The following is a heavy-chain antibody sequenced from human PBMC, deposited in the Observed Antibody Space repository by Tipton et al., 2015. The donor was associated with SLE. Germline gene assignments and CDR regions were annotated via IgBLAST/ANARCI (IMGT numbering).Heavy chain of an antibody. D-gene: IGHD2-21*01. CDR3: AKWSVVASGQPFDH. V-gene: IGHV4-59*01. Sequence: TLSLTCTVSGGSISTNYWTWIRQPPGKRLQWMGYSYYGGSTNYNPALESRVFISVDTSKSQFSLNLTSVTAADTAVYYCAKWSVVASGQPFDHWGQGILVTVSS. CDR1: GGSISTNY. CDR2: SYYGGST. J-gene: IGHJ5*02.